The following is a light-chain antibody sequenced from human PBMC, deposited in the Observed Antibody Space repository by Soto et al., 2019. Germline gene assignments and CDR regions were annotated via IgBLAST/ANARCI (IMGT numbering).Light chain of an antibody. Sequence: EIVMPQSPVTMSVSPGEGTTLSCRASQSVRNSLAWYQQKPGQAPRLLIYDTSTRATGIPARFSGSGSGTEFTLTISSLQSEDFAVYYCQNYYDWPTWTFGQGTKV. V-gene: IGKV3-15*01. J-gene: IGKJ1*01. CDR1: QSVRNS. CDR2: DTS. CDR3: QNYYDWPTWT.